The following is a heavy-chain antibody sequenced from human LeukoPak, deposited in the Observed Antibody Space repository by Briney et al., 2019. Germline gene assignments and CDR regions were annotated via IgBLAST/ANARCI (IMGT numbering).Heavy chain of an antibody. CDR1: GYTFTSYY. CDR3: ARGVLRNYMDV. V-gene: IGHV1-46*01. J-gene: IGHJ6*03. Sequence: ASVKASCKASGYTFTSYYMRWVRQAPGQGLEWMGIINPSGGSTSYAQKFQGRVTMTRDTSTSTVYMELSSLRSEDTAVYYCARGVLRNYMDVWGKGTTVTVSS. D-gene: IGHD4/OR15-4a*01. CDR2: INPSGGST.